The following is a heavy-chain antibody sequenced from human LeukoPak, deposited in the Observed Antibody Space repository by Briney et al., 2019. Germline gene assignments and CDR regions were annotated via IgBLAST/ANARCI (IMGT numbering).Heavy chain of an antibody. Sequence: GGSLRLSCAASGFTFSSYGMHWVRQAPGKGLEWVAVIWYGGSNKYYADSVKGRFTISRDNSKNTLYLQMNSLRAEDTAVYYCAKGEYQLLSYFDYWGQGTLVTVSS. CDR1: GFTFSSYG. V-gene: IGHV3-30*02. D-gene: IGHD2-2*01. J-gene: IGHJ4*02. CDR2: IWYGGSNK. CDR3: AKGEYQLLSYFDY.